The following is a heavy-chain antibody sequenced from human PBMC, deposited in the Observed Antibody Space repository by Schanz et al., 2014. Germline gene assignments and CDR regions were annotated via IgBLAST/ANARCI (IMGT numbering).Heavy chain of an antibody. CDR3: AGTYCSSTSCYTGYYYMDV. V-gene: IGHV1-69*02. CDR2: IVPIAGIT. J-gene: IGHJ6*03. D-gene: IGHD2-2*02. Sequence: QVHLVQSGAEAKKPGSSVKVSCKASGGTFSSDTFSWVRQAPGQGLEWMGRIVPIAGITNYAQRFQGRVTITADKSSDTAYMELSSLRSEDTAVYYCAGTYCSSTSCYTGYYYMDVWGKGTTVTVSS. CDR1: GGTFSSDT.